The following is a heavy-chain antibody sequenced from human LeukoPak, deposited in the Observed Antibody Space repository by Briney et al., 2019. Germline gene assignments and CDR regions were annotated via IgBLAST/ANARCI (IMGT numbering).Heavy chain of an antibody. D-gene: IGHD2-2*01. J-gene: IGHJ6*03. Sequence: SETLSLTCAVYGGSFSGYYWSWIRQPPGKGLEWIGEINHSGSTNYTPSLKSRVTISVDTSKNQFSLKLSSVTAADTAVYYCARGPKYCSSTSCPVRYYYYYYMDVWGKGTTVTVSS. V-gene: IGHV4-34*01. CDR3: ARGPKYCSSTSCPVRYYYYYYMDV. CDR1: GGSFSGYY. CDR2: INHSGST.